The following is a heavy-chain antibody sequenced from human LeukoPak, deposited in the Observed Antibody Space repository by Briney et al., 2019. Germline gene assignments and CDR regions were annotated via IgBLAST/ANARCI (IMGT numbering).Heavy chain of an antibody. CDR3: ARDIWQIVH. Sequence: GGSLRLSCAASGFTFSSYGMSWVRQAPGKEMEWVSSISSSSGTRYYAASVKGRFTISRDSAKNTLYLQMNSLRAEDTAVYYCARDIWQIVHWGEERLVTVSS. J-gene: IGHJ5*02. D-gene: IGHD3-16*01. V-gene: IGHV3-48*01. CDR1: GFTFSSYG. CDR2: ISSSSGTR.